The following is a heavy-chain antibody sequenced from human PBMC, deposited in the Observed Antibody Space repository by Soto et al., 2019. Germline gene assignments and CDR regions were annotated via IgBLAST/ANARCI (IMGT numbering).Heavy chain of an antibody. J-gene: IGHJ4*02. D-gene: IGHD6-13*01. V-gene: IGHV1-69*13. CDR2: IIPIFGTA. CDR3: ATQGPPSIAAAGTANFDY. CDR1: GGTFSSYS. Sequence: GASVKVSCKASGGTFSSYSISWVRQAPGQGLEWMGGIIPIFGTANYAQKFQGRVTITADESTSTAYMELSSLRSEDTAVYYCATQGPPSIAAAGTANFDYWGQGTLVTVSS.